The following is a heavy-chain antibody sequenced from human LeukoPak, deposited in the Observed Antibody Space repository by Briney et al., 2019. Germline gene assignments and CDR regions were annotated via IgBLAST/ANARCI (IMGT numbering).Heavy chain of an antibody. CDR1: DYCISNDYY. J-gene: IGHJ4*02. D-gene: IGHD2/OR15-2a*01. CDR3: ARQVDVHSSIGFFDS. CDR2: SPYGGST. V-gene: IGHV4-38-2*01. Sequence: RPSETLSLTCDVSDYCISNDYYWGWIRQPPGKGLEWIANSPYGGSTQYNASLKSRACMSLETSDSQDSLKLRSVTASDSAVYYCARQVDVHSSIGFFDSWGQGILVTVS.